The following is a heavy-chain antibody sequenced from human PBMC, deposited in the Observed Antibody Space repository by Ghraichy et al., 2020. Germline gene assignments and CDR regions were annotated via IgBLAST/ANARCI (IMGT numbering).Heavy chain of an antibody. V-gene: IGHV3-48*02. CDR1: GFDFDRHS. CDR3: ARDLSSLQYGMDV. CDR2: ISARSSVI. J-gene: IGHJ6*02. Sequence: GGSLRLSCAASGFDFDRHSMSWVRQAPGKGLEWVSYISARSSVIFYADSVKGRFTISRDNDRESLYLQMNSLRDEDTAVYYCARDLSSLQYGMDVWGQGTTVIVSS.